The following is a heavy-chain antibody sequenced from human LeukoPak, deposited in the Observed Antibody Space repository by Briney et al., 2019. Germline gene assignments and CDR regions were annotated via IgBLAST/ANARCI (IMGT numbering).Heavy chain of an antibody. V-gene: IGHV4-31*11. CDR2: IYYSGST. CDR3: AREGGHDYGDY. J-gene: IGHJ4*02. Sequence: PSETLSLTCAVSGGSISSGGYSWSWIRQPPGKGLEWIGYIYYSGSTYYNPSLKSRVTISVDTSKNQFSLKLSSVTAADTAVYYCAREGGHDYGDYWGQGTLVTVSS. CDR1: GGSISSGGYS. D-gene: IGHD1-26*01.